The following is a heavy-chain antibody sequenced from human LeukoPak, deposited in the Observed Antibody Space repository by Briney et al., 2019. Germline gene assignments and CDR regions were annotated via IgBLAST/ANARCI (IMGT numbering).Heavy chain of an antibody. Sequence: SETLSLTCTVSGGYISDYYWIWIRQHAGGGLEWIGRFYSSGYTNSSPSLKSRVTMSVDTSKNQFSLKLSSVTAADTALYYCARVGDFGSGSYQYAMDVWGQGTTVTVSS. CDR3: ARVGDFGSGSYQYAMDV. V-gene: IGHV4-4*07. J-gene: IGHJ6*02. CDR1: GGYISDYY. CDR2: FYSSGYT. D-gene: IGHD3-10*01.